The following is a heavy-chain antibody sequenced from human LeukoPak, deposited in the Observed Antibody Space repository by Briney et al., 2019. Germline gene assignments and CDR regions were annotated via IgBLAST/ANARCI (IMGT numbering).Heavy chain of an antibody. J-gene: IGHJ4*02. D-gene: IGHD2-2*01. Sequence: PSETLSLTCTVSGYSISSGYYWGWIRQPPGKGLEWIGTIYHSGSTYYNPSLKSRVTISVDTSKNQFSLKLTSVTAADTAVYYCTRVRGYCSSTICYRYYFDYWGQGTLVTVSS. CDR1: GYSISSGYY. CDR2: IYHSGST. CDR3: TRVRGYCSSTICYRYYFDY. V-gene: IGHV4-38-2*02.